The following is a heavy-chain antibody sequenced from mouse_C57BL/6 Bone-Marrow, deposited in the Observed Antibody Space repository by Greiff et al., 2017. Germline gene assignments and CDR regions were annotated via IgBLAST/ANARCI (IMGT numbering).Heavy chain of an antibody. J-gene: IGHJ1*03. CDR2: IWGVGST. CDR3: ARDGYSGYFDV. V-gene: IGHV2-6*01. CDR1: GFSLTSYG. D-gene: IGHD2-3*01. Sequence: QVQLKESGPGLVAPSQSLSITCPVSGFSLTSYGVDWVRQSPGKGLEWLGVIWGVGSTNYNSALKSRLSTSKDNSKIQVFLKMNSLQTDDTAMYYCARDGYSGYFDVWGTGTTVTVSS.